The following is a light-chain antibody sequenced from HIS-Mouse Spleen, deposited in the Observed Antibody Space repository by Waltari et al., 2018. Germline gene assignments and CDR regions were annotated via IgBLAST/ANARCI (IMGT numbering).Light chain of an antibody. Sequence: QSVLTQPPSASGIPGQRVTISCSGSSSNIGSNTVNWYQQLPGTAPKLLISSNNQRPSGVPDRFSGSKSGTSASLAISGLQSEDEADYYCAAWDDSLNGDVVFGGGTKLTVL. CDR3: AAWDDSLNGDVV. J-gene: IGLJ2*01. V-gene: IGLV1-44*01. CDR1: SSNIGSNT. CDR2: SNN.